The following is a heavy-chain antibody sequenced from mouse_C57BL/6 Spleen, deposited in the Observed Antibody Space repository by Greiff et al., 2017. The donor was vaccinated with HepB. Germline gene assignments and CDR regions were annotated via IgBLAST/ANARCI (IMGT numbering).Heavy chain of an antibody. D-gene: IGHD1-1*01. CDR3: ARGGYYGSSPFAY. J-gene: IGHJ3*01. CDR1: GFTFSSYT. Sequence: EVNLVESGGGLVKPGGSLKLSSAASGFTFSSYTMSWVRQTPEKRLEWVATISGGGGNTYYPDSVKGRFTISRDNAKNTLYLQMSSLRSEDTALYYCARGGYYGSSPFAYWGLGTLVTVSA. V-gene: IGHV5-9*01. CDR2: ISGGGGNT.